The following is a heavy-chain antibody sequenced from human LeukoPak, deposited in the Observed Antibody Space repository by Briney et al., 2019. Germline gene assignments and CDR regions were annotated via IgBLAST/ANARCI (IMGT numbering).Heavy chain of an antibody. Sequence: GGSLRLSCAVSGFTFSSYWMHWVRQAPGKGLVWVSRANSDGSSTSYADFVKGRFTISRDNAKNSLYLQMNSLRAEDTALYHCAREGHCSSTSCYLGYWGQGTLVTVSS. CDR2: ANSDGSST. V-gene: IGHV3-74*01. CDR3: AREGHCSSTSCYLGY. D-gene: IGHD2-2*01. J-gene: IGHJ4*02. CDR1: GFTFSSYW.